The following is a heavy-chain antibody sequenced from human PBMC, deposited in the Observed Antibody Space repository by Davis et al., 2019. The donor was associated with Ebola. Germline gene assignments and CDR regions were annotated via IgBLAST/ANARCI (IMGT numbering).Heavy chain of an antibody. CDR2: IYSGGST. V-gene: IGHV3-53*05. D-gene: IGHD4-17*01. CDR3: AKDLYGDYVDRDYYGMDV. CDR1: GFTVSSNY. J-gene: IGHJ6*02. Sequence: GGSLRLSCAASGFTVSSNYMSWVRQAPGKGLEWVSVIYSGGSTYYADSVKGRFTISRDNSKNTLYLQMNSLRAEDTAVYYCAKDLYGDYVDRDYYGMDVWGQGTTVTVSS.